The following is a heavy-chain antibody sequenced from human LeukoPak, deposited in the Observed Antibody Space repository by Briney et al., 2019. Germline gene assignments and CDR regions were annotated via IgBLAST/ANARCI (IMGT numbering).Heavy chain of an antibody. J-gene: IGHJ4*02. CDR2: IYYSGST. V-gene: IGHV4-59*01. CDR1: GGSISSYY. Sequence: PSETLSLTCTVSGGSISSYYWSWIRQPPGKGLEWIGYIYYSGSTNYNPSLKSRVTISVDTSKNQFSLKLSSATAADTAVYYCARGARHYYFDYWGQGTLVTVSS. D-gene: IGHD3-3*02. CDR3: ARGARHYYFDY.